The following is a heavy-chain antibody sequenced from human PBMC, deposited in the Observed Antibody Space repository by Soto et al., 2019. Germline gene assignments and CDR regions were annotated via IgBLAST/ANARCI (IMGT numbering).Heavy chain of an antibody. CDR2: ISYDGSNK. Sequence: QVQLVESGGGVVQPGRSLRLSCAASGFTFSGYGMHWVRQAPGKGLEWVAVISYDGSNKYYADSVKGRFTVSRDKSKNTLYLQVNSLRAEDTAVYYCAKDKVPVVVTAPFDYWGQGTLVTVSS. CDR3: AKDKVPVVVTAPFDY. CDR1: GFTFSGYG. D-gene: IGHD2-21*02. J-gene: IGHJ4*02. V-gene: IGHV3-30*18.